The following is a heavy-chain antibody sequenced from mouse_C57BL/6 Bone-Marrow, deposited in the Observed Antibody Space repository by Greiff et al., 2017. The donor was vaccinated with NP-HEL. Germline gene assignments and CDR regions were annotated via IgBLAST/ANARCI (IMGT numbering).Heavy chain of an antibody. Sequence: VQLQQSGAELVRPGASVKLSCTASGFNIKDDYMHWVKQRPEQGLEWIGWIDTENGDTEYASKFQGKATITADTYSNTAYLQISSLTSEDTAVYYCTPDYYGSSSDYWGQGTTLTVSS. CDR1: GFNIKDDY. V-gene: IGHV14-4*01. D-gene: IGHD1-1*01. J-gene: IGHJ2*01. CDR3: TPDYYGSSSDY. CDR2: IDTENGDT.